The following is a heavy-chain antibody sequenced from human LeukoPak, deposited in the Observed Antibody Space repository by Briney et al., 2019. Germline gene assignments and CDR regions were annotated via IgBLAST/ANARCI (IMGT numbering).Heavy chain of an antibody. Sequence: GGPLRLSCAASGFTFSSYAMSWVRQAPGKGLEWVSAISGSGGSTYYADSVKGRFTISRDNSKNTLYLQMNSLGAEDTAVYYCAKVMTRTMVRGVPPSDYWGQGTLVTVSS. D-gene: IGHD3-10*01. CDR3: AKVMTRTMVRGVPPSDY. V-gene: IGHV3-23*01. CDR1: GFTFSSYA. J-gene: IGHJ4*02. CDR2: ISGSGGST.